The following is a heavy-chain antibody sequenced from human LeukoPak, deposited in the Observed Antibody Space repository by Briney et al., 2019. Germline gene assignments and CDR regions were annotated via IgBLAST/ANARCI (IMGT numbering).Heavy chain of an antibody. CDR2: IYYSGST. D-gene: IGHD5-18*01. CDR1: GGSFSGYY. J-gene: IGHJ5*02. CDR3: ARERDTVPPPGWFDP. V-gene: IGHV4-59*01. Sequence: SETLSLTCAVYGGSFSGYYWSWIRQPPGKGLEWIGYIYYSGSTNYNPSLKSRVTISVDTSKNQFSLKLSSVTAADTAVHYCARERDTVPPPGWFDPWGQGTLVTVSS.